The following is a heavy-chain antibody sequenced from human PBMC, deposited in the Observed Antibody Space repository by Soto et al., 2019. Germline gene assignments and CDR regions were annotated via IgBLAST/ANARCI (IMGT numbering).Heavy chain of an antibody. CDR2: IYYIGNT. D-gene: IGHD3-3*01. Sequence: PSETLSLTCTVSGGSISNYYWSWIRQPPGKGLEWIGYIYYIGNTNYNPSLKSRVTISADTSKNQLSLKVSSVTAADTAVYYCARSITIFESVDYWGQGTLVTVSS. CDR1: GGSISNYY. J-gene: IGHJ4*02. CDR3: ARSITIFESVDY. V-gene: IGHV4-59*01.